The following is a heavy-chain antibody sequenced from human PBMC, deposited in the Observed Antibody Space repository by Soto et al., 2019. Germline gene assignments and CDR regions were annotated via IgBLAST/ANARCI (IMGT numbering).Heavy chain of an antibody. Sequence: PSDTLSLTCTVSGGSISSYYWTWIRQPPGKGLEWIGYIYYSGSTNHNPSLKSRVTISVDTSKNQFSLKLSSVTAADTAVYYCARVNDFWTGYYSTTWFDPWGQGTLVNVSS. CDR1: GGSISSYY. D-gene: IGHD3-3*01. J-gene: IGHJ5*02. CDR3: ARVNDFWTGYYSTTWFDP. CDR2: IYYSGST. V-gene: IGHV4-59*01.